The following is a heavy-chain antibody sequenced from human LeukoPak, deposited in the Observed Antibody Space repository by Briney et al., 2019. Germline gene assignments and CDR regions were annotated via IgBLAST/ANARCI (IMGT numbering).Heavy chain of an antibody. CDR2: IWYDGSNK. V-gene: IGHV3-33*01. CDR3: ARVAEGQWLALDY. D-gene: IGHD6-19*01. CDR1: GFTFSSFG. Sequence: PGGSLRLSCVASGFTFSSFGMHWVRQAPGKGLEWVAVIWYDGSNKYYADSVKGRFTISRDNSKNTLYMQMNSLRVEDTAVYYCARVAEGQWLALDYWGQGTLVTVSS. J-gene: IGHJ4*02.